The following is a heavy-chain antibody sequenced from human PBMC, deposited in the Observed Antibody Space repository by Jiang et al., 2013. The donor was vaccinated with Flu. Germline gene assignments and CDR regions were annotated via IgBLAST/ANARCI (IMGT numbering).Heavy chain of an antibody. V-gene: IGHV3-7*01. CDR1: GFTFSSYW. CDR3: ARDQGWVTDDAFDI. J-gene: IGHJ3*02. D-gene: IGHD2-21*02. CDR2: IKQDGSEK. Sequence: QLLESGGGLVQPGGSLRLSCAASGFTFSSYWMSWVRQAPGKGLEWVANIKQDGSEKYYVDSVKGRFTISRDNAKNSLYLQMNSLRAEDTAVYYCARDQGWVTDDAFDIWGQGTMVTVSS.